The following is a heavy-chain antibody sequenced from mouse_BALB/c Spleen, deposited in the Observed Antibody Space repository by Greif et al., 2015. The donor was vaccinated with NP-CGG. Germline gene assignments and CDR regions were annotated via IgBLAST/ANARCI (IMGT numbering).Heavy chain of an antibody. CDR3: ARYDYDYYAMDY. CDR1: GYAFSSYW. V-gene: IGHV1-80*01. D-gene: IGHD2-4*01. CDR2: IYPGDGDT. Sequence: QVQLQQSGAELVRPGSSVKISCKASGYAFSSYWMNWVKQRLGQGLEWIGQIYPGDGDTNYNGKFKGKATLTADKSSSTAYMQLSSLTSEDSAGYFCARYDYDYYAMDYWGQGTSVTVSS. J-gene: IGHJ4*01.